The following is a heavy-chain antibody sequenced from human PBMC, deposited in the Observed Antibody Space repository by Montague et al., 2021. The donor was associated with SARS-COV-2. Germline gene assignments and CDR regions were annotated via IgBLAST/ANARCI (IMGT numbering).Heavy chain of an antibody. Sequence: SETLSLTCAVSAGSIRDYYWSWIRQPAGKGLEWIGRIYTTGSSDYSPSLQSRVTISIDQSKNYFSLNLTSMTAADTAVYYCGGTWVYFSPVDVWGQGTTVIVSS. V-gene: IGHV4-4*07. CDR3: GGTWVYFSPVDV. CDR1: AGSIRDYY. CDR2: IYTTGSS. D-gene: IGHD3-3*01. J-gene: IGHJ6*02.